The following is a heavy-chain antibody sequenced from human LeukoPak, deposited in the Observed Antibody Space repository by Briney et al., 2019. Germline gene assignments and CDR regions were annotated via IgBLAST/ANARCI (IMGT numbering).Heavy chain of an antibody. Sequence: GGSLRLSCAASGFTFSSYAMSWVRQAPGKGLEWVSSISSSSSYIYYADSVKGRFTISRDNAKNSLYLQMNSLRAEDTAVYYCARDAHTAIAFDYWGQGTLVTVSS. CDR3: ARDAHTAIAFDY. J-gene: IGHJ4*02. V-gene: IGHV3-21*01. D-gene: IGHD5-18*01. CDR1: GFTFSSYA. CDR2: ISSSSSYI.